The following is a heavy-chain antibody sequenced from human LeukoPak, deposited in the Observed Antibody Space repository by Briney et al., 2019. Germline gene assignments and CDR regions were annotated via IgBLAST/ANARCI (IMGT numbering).Heavy chain of an antibody. CDR2: VYYSGNT. V-gene: IGHV4-59*08. CDR1: GGSISSYY. J-gene: IGHJ4*02. Sequence: SKTLSLTCTVSGGSISSYYWSWIRQPPGKGLEWIGYVYYSGNTNYNPSLKSRVTISVDTSKNQFSLKLTSVTAADTAVYYCATYSGTYPFFDYWGQGTLVTVSS. CDR3: ATYSGTYPFFDY. D-gene: IGHD1-26*01.